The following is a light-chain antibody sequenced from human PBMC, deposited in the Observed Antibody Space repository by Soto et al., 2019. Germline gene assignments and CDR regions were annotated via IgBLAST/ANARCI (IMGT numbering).Light chain of an antibody. CDR3: QQCSNWPLT. CDR2: AAS. CDR1: QGISSY. Sequence: DIQLTQSPSFLSASVGDRVTITCRASQGISSYLAWYQQKPGKAPKLLIYAASTLQSGVPSRFSRSGSGTEFTLTISSLQPEDFEVYYCQQCSNWPLTLGGGTKVDIK. J-gene: IGKJ4*01. V-gene: IGKV1-9*01.